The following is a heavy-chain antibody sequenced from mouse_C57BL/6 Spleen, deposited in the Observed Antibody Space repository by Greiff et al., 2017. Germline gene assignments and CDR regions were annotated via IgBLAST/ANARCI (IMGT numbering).Heavy chain of an antibody. CDR1: GYTFTDYE. CDR2: LDPETGGT. Sequence: QVQLQQSGAELVRPGASVTLSCKASGYTFTDYEMHWVKQTPVHGLEWIGALDPETGGTAYNQKFKGKAILTADKSSSTAYMELRSLTSGDSAVYYCTRGPYYYGSEGCWGQGTTLTVSS. D-gene: IGHD1-1*01. V-gene: IGHV1-15*01. CDR3: TRGPYYYGSEGC. J-gene: IGHJ2*01.